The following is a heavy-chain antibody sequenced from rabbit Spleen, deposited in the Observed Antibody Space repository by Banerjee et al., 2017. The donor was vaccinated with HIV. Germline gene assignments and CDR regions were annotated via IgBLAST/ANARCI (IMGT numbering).Heavy chain of an antibody. V-gene: IGHV1S45*01. J-gene: IGHJ4*01. D-gene: IGHD1-1*01. CDR3: TTMASSGGYLRL. CDR1: GFSFNSNE. CDR2: IYAGSSGSA. Sequence: QEQLEESGGDLVKPEGSLTLTCTASGFSFNSNEMCWVRQAPGKGLEWIACIYAGSSGSAYYASWAKGRFTVSKTSSTTVTLQMTSLTDADTATYFSTTMASSGGYLRLWGPGTLVTVS.